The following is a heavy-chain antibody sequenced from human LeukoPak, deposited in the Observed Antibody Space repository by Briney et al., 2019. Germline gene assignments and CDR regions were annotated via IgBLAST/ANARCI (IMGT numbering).Heavy chain of an antibody. V-gene: IGHV4-34*01. J-gene: IGHJ2*01. CDR1: GGSFSGYY. CDR3: ARDGSKGYFDWLPNNWYLDL. D-gene: IGHD3-9*01. Sequence: SETLSLTCAVYGGSFSGYYWSWIRQPPGKGLEWIGEINHSGSTNYNPSLKSRVTISVDTSKNQFSLKLSSVTAADTAVYYCARDGSKGYFDWLPNNWYLDLWGRGTLVTVSS. CDR2: INHSGST.